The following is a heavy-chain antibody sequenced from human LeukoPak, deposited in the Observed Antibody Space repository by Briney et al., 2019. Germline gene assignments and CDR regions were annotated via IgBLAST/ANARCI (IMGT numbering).Heavy chain of an antibody. V-gene: IGHV4-59*08. Sequence: SETLSLTCTVSGGSMSTYFWSWIRQPPGKGLEWIGYLFYSGSAVYNPSLKSRVTISMDTSKNQFSLKLSSVTAADTAVYYCARHGPLSGSYYWDYWGQGTLVTVSS. CDR2: LFYSGSA. CDR1: GGSMSTYF. CDR3: ARHGPLSGSYYWDY. D-gene: IGHD1-26*01. J-gene: IGHJ4*02.